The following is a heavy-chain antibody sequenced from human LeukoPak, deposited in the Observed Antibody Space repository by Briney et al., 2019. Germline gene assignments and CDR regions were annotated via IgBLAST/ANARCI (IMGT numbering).Heavy chain of an antibody. J-gene: IGHJ4*02. CDR2: IYSCDTT. D-gene: IGHD4-17*01. CDR1: GFTVSINY. V-gene: IGHV3-53*01. CDR3: ASQLDYGDYVSDY. Sequence: GGSLRLSCAASGFTVSINYMSWVRQAPGKGLEWVSVIYSCDTTYYADSVKGRFTISRDNSKNTLYLQMNSLRAEDTAVYYCASQLDYGDYVSDYWGQGTLVTVSS.